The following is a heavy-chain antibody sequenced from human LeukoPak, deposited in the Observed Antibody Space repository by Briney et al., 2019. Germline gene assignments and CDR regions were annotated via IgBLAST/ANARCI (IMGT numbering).Heavy chain of an antibody. CDR3: ARSRATVTFFFDY. Sequence: SETLSLTCTVSGGSISSGGYYWSWIRQPPGKGLEWIGYIYYSGSTYYNPSLKSRVTISVDTSKNQFSLKLSSVTAADTAVYYCARSRATVTFFFDYGGQGTLVTVSS. CDR1: GGSISSGGYY. CDR2: IYYSGST. D-gene: IGHD4-17*01. J-gene: IGHJ4*02. V-gene: IGHV4-31*03.